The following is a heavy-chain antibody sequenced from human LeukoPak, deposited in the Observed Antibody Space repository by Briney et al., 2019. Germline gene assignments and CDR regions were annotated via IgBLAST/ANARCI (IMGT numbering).Heavy chain of an antibody. CDR3: ARDRGSYSSSSGFDY. V-gene: IGHV4-31*02. J-gene: IGHJ4*02. CDR2: IYYSGST. D-gene: IGHD6-6*01. Sequence: SWIRQHPGKGLEWIGYIYYSGSTYYNPSLKSRVTISVDTSKNQFSLKLSSVTAADTAVYYCARDRGSYSSSSGFDYWGQGTLVTVSS.